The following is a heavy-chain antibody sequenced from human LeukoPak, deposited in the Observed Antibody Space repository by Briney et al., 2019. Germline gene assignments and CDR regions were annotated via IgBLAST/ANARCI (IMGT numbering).Heavy chain of an antibody. CDR1: RFTFSNNA. D-gene: IGHD2-15*01. CDR2: ITGGSDNT. CDR3: SRQRSGVVVAATNY. J-gene: IGHJ4*02. V-gene: IGHV3-23*01. Sequence: GGSLRLSCAASRFTFSNNAMTWIRQAPGKGLDWVSSITGGSDNTYYADSVRGRFTISRDNSKNTLSLQTNSLRAEDTAVYYCSRQRSGVVVAATNYWGQGTLVTVSS.